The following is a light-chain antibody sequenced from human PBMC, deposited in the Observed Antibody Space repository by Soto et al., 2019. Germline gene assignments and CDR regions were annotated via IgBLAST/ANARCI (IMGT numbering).Light chain of an antibody. J-gene: IGLJ1*01. Sequence: QSALTQPASVSGSPGQSITISCTGTSSNVGSYKLVSWYQQHPDKAPKLMIFEVNKRTSGVSNRFSGSKSGNTASLTISGLKVEDEADYYCCSSGGSPTYVFGTGTKVTVL. V-gene: IGLV2-23*02. CDR1: SSNVGSYKL. CDR3: CSSGGSPTYV. CDR2: EVN.